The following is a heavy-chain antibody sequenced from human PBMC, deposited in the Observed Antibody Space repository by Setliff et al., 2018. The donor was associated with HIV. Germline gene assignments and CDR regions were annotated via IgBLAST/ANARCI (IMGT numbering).Heavy chain of an antibody. D-gene: IGHD2-15*01. CDR3: ARDFSWATDS. CDR2: VRHDGDVQ. CDR1: GFTISSYH. Sequence: PGGSLRLSCAASGFTISSYHIHWVRQAPGKGLEWVAFVRHDGDVQIYADSVKGRFTASRDNPKNTVSLQLNSLRIEDTAVYYCARDFSWATDSWGQGTLVTVSS. J-gene: IGHJ4*02. V-gene: IGHV3-30*02.